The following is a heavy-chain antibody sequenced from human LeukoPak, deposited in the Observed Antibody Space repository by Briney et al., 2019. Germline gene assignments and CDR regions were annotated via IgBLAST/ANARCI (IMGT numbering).Heavy chain of an antibody. CDR2: ISYDGSNK. Sequence: GGSLRLSCAASGFTFSSYAMHWVRQAPGKGLEWVAVISYDGSNKYYADSVKGRFTISRDNSKNTLYLQMNSLRAEDTAVYYCAKEANYDFWSGYYDYWGQGTLVTVSS. CDR1: GFTFSSYA. CDR3: AKEANYDFWSGYYDY. V-gene: IGHV3-30-3*01. D-gene: IGHD3-3*01. J-gene: IGHJ4*02.